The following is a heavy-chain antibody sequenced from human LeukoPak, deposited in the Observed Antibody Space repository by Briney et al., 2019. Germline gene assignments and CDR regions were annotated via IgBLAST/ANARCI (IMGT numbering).Heavy chain of an antibody. Sequence: SETLSLTCTVSGGSISSYYWSWIRQPPGKGLEWIGYIYYSGSTHYNPSLKSRVTISVDTSKNQFSLKLSSVTAADTAVYYCARYVLRYFDWLLTGDYFDYWGQGTLVTVSS. CDR2: IYYSGST. V-gene: IGHV4-59*08. J-gene: IGHJ4*02. CDR3: ARYVLRYFDWLLTGDYFDY. CDR1: GGSISSYY. D-gene: IGHD3-9*01.